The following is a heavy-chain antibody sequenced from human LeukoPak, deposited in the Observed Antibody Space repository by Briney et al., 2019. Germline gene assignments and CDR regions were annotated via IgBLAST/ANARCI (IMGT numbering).Heavy chain of an antibody. CDR3: ARSYSSYVHWYFDL. Sequence: SETLSLTCAVSGGSISSNNWWSWVRQPPGKGLEWIGEIYHSGSTNYNPSLKSRVTISVDKSKNQFSLNLSSVTAADTAVYYCARSYSSYVHWYFDLWGRGALVTVSS. V-gene: IGHV4-4*02. CDR1: GGSISSNNW. D-gene: IGHD4-11*01. CDR2: IYHSGST. J-gene: IGHJ2*01.